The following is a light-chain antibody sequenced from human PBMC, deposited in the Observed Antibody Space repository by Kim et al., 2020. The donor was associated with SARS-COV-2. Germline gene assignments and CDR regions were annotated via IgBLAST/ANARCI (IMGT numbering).Light chain of an antibody. CDR2: AAS. J-gene: IGKJ1*01. CDR3: QKYNSAPRT. V-gene: IGKV1-27*01. CDR1: QGISNY. Sequence: ASLGDRVTITCRARQGISNYLAWYQQKPGKVPKHLIYAASALQSGVPSRFSGSGSGTDFTLTSSSLQPEDVATYYCQKYNSAPRTFGQGTKVDIK.